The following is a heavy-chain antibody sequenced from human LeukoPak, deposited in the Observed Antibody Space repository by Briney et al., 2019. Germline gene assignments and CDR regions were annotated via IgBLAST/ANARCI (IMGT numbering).Heavy chain of an antibody. J-gene: IGHJ4*02. D-gene: IGHD6-13*01. CDR1: GFTFSTYS. Sequence: GGSLRLSCAASGFTFSTYSMNWVRQAPGKGLEWVSYISSSTITTMYYADSVKGRFTISRDNAKNSLYLQMNSLRAEDTAVYYCARAGVSSSWSFDYWGQGTLITVSS. CDR2: ISSSTITTM. CDR3: ARAGVSSSWSFDY. V-gene: IGHV3-48*04.